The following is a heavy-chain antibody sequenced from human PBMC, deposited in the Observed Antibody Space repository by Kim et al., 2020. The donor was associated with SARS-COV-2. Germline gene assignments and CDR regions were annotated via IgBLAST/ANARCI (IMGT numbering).Heavy chain of an antibody. V-gene: IGHV4-59*01. J-gene: IGHJ2*01. CDR2: IYYSGST. CDR1: GGSISSYY. D-gene: IGHD6-13*01. Sequence: SETLSLTCTVSGGSISSYYWSWIRQPPGKGLEWIGYIYYSGSTNYNPSLKSRVTISVDTSKNQFSLKLSSVTAADTAVYYCARPYSNSWYGTYWYFDLWGRGTLVTVSS. CDR3: ARPYSNSWYGTYWYFDL.